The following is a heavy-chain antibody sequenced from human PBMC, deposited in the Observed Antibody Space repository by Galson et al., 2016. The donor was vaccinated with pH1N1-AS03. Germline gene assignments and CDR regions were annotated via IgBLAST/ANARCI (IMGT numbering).Heavy chain of an antibody. CDR2: IRSDGSVK. D-gene: IGHD6-13*01. CDR1: GFTFNRYG. Sequence: SLRLSCAASGFTFNRYGMHWVRQAPGKGLEWVAFIRSDGSVKYYEDSVKGRFAISRDNSNNTRSLQMNSLRPEDTAVYYCAKTVEYTSSWNPFDYWGQGTLVTVSS. CDR3: AKTVEYTSSWNPFDY. V-gene: IGHV3-30*02. J-gene: IGHJ4*02.